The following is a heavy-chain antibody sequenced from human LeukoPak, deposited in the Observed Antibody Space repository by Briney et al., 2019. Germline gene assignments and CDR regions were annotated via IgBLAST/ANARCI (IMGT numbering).Heavy chain of an antibody. J-gene: IGHJ4*02. V-gene: IGHV3-7*01. CDR1: GFTFSSYW. Sequence: GGPLRLSCAASGFTFSSYWMSWVRQAPGKGLEWVANIKQDGSEKYYVDSVKGRFTISRDKAKNSLYLQMNSLRAEDTAVYYCARVSDYYDSSGYYYLDYWGQGTLVTVSS. CDR2: IKQDGSEK. CDR3: ARVSDYYDSSGYYYLDY. D-gene: IGHD3-22*01.